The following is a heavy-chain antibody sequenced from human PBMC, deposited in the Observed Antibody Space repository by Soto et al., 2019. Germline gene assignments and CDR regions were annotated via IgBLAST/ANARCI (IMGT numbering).Heavy chain of an antibody. D-gene: IGHD3-22*01. CDR2: IYYSGST. J-gene: IGHJ1*01. Sequence: PSETLSLTCTVSGGSVSSGSYYWSGIRQPPGKGLEWIGYIYYSGSTNYNPSLKSRVTISVDTSKNQFSLKLSSVTAADTAVYYCASWGFYDSSGYYPEYFQHWGQGTLVTVSS. CDR3: ASWGFYDSSGYYPEYFQH. V-gene: IGHV4-61*01. CDR1: GGSVSSGSYY.